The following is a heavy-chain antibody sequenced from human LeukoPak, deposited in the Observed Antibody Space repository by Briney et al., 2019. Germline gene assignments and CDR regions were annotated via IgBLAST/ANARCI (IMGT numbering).Heavy chain of an antibody. CDR1: GITFNNYR. CDR2: IDTDGSGT. D-gene: IGHD6-19*01. Sequence: GGSLRLSSAASGITFNNYRLHWVRQAPGKGLVWVSRIDTDGSGTIYADSVKGRFTISRDNAKNTLYLQMTSLRAEDTAVYYCARGGFSSGLDYWGQGILVTVSS. CDR3: ARGGFSSGLDY. V-gene: IGHV3-74*01. J-gene: IGHJ4*02.